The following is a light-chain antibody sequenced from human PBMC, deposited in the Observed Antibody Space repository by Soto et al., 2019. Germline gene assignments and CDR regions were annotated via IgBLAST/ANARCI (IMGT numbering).Light chain of an antibody. J-gene: IGKJ1*01. Sequence: DIQMTQSPSSLSASVGDRVTITCRASQSISRYLNWYQHKSGKAPKLLIYAASSLQSGVPSSFSGGGSGTDFTLTISSLQPEDFATYYCQQSDSTPTFGQGTKVEIK. CDR2: AAS. CDR1: QSISRY. V-gene: IGKV1-39*01. CDR3: QQSDSTPT.